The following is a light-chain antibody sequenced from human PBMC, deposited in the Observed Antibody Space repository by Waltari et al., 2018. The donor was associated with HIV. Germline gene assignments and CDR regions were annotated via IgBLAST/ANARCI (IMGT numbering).Light chain of an antibody. J-gene: IGLJ1*01. CDR1: DSNIGSNP. CDR3: ATWDDRDDNLSSFYV. V-gene: IGLV1-44*01. Sequence: QSVLTQPPSASGTPGQRVTISCSGRDSNIGSNPVNWYQQLPGMAPKLLIFRDNQRPLGVPDRFSGSKSGTSASLDISGLQSEDEADYYCATWDDRDDNLSSFYVFATGTKVTVL. CDR2: RDN.